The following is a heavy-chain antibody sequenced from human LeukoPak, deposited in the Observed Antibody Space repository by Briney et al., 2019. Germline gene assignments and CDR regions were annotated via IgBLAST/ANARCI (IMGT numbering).Heavy chain of an antibody. CDR2: IYYSGST. Sequence: SETLSLTCTVSGGSISSYYWSWIRQPPGKGLEWIGYIYYSGSTNYNPSLKSRVTISVDTSKNQFSLKLSSVTAADMAVYYCARGLITMIVPDAIDIWGQGTMVTVSS. CDR1: GGSISSYY. J-gene: IGHJ3*02. V-gene: IGHV4-59*08. D-gene: IGHD3-22*01. CDR3: ARGLITMIVPDAIDI.